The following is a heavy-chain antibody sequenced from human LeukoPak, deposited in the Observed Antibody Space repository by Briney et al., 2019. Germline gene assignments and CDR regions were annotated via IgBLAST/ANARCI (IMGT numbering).Heavy chain of an antibody. D-gene: IGHD3-16*02. V-gene: IGHV3-23*01. J-gene: IGHJ4*02. Sequence: PGGSLRLSCAASGFTFSSYAMSWVRQAPGKGLEWVSAISGSGGSTYYADSVKGRFTISRDNSKNTLYLQMNSLRAEDTAVYYCAKDYVWGSYRSQYFDYWGQGTLVTVSS. CDR1: GFTFSSYA. CDR3: AKDYVWGSYRSQYFDY. CDR2: ISGSGGST.